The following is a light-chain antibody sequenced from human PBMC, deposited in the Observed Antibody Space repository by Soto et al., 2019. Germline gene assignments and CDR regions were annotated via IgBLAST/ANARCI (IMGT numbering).Light chain of an antibody. Sequence: QSVLTQPASVSGSPGQSITISCTGTSSDVGGYNYVSWYQQHPGKAPKLMIYEVSNRPSGVSNRFSGSKSGNTASLTISGHQAEEEADYYCSSYTSSSTLVFGGGTKLTVL. CDR1: SSDVGGYNY. CDR3: SSYTSSSTLV. J-gene: IGLJ2*01. CDR2: EVS. V-gene: IGLV2-14*01.